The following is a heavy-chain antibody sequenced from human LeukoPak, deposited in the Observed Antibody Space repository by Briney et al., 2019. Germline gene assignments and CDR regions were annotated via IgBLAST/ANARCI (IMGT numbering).Heavy chain of an antibody. J-gene: IGHJ4*02. CDR3: ARVSLLWGGFDY. CDR1: GFTFSSYS. D-gene: IGHD3-16*01. CDR2: ISSGSSTI. Sequence: PGGSLRLSCAASGFTFSSYSMSWVRQAPGKGLEWVSYISSGSSTIYYADSVKGRFTTSRDNAKNSLYLQMNSLRDEDTAVYYCARVSLLWGGFDYWGQGTLVTVSS. V-gene: IGHV3-48*02.